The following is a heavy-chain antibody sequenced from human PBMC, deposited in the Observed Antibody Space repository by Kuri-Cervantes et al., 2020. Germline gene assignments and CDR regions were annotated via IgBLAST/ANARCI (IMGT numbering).Heavy chain of an antibody. CDR2: IYYSGST. CDR3: ARPYSSYYYMDV. J-gene: IGHJ6*03. V-gene: IGHV4-39*01. D-gene: IGHD2-15*01. CDR1: GGSISGSSYY. Sequence: SETLSLTCNVSGGSISGSSYYWGWLRQPPGKGLEWIGSIYYSGSTYYNPSLESRVTISVDTSKNQFSLKLNSVTAADTAVYYCARPYSSYYYMDVWGKGTTVTVSS.